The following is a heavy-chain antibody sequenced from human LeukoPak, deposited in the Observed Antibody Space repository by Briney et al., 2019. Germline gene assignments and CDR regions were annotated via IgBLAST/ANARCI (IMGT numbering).Heavy chain of an antibody. CDR3: ARDRAPLGDFWSGYYPPEIDYFDY. CDR2: INPNSGGT. J-gene: IGHJ4*02. V-gene: IGHV1-2*02. Sequence: GAPVKVSCKASGYTFTGYYMHWVRQAPGQGLEWMGWINPNSGGTNYAQKFQGRVTMTRDTSISTAYMELSRLRSDDTAVYYCARDRAPLGDFWSGYYPPEIDYFDYWGQGTLVTVSS. D-gene: IGHD3-3*01. CDR1: GYTFTGYY.